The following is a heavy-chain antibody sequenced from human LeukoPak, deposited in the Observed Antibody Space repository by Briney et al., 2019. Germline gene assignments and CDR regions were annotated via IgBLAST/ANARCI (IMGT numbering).Heavy chain of an antibody. J-gene: IGHJ4*02. CDR3: AREGEWLDYFDY. V-gene: IGHV1-69*13. Sequence: SVKVSCKASGGTFSSYAISWVRQAPGQGLEWMGGIIPIFGTANYAQKFQGRVTITADESTSTAYMELSSLRSEDTAVYYCAREGEWLDYFDYWGQGTLVTVSS. CDR2: IIPIFGTA. D-gene: IGHD6-19*01. CDR1: GGTFSSYA.